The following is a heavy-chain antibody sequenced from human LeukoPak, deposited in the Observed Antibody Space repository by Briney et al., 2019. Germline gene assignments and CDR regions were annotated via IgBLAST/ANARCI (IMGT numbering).Heavy chain of an antibody. V-gene: IGHV4-34*01. CDR2: INHSGST. D-gene: IGHD5-18*01. CDR3: ARVLGYKTVDY. Sequence: PSETLSLTCAVYGGSFSGYYWSWVRQPPGKGLEWIGEINHSGSTNYNPSLKSRVSISVDTSKNQFSLKLSSVTAADTAVYYCARVLGYKTVDYWGQGTLVNVSS. J-gene: IGHJ4*02. CDR1: GGSFSGYY.